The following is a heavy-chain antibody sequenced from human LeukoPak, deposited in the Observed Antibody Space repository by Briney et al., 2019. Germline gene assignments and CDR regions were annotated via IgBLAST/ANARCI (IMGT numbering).Heavy chain of an antibody. Sequence: PGGSLRLSCAASGFTFSSYSMSWVRQAPGKGLEWVSSINSSSSYIYYADSEKGRLTITRDNAKNSLYLQMNSLRAEDTAVYYCARGPRQYCSSTSCYLDYWGQGTLVTVSS. V-gene: IGHV3-21*01. D-gene: IGHD2-2*01. J-gene: IGHJ4*02. CDR3: ARGPRQYCSSTSCYLDY. CDR1: GFTFSSYS. CDR2: INSSSSYI.